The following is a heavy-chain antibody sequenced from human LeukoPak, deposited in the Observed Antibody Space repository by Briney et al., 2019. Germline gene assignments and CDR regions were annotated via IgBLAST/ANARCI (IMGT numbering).Heavy chain of an antibody. CDR1: GYTFTDYY. J-gene: IGHJ4*02. CDR2: VDPEDGET. V-gene: IGHV1-69-2*01. Sequence: ASVKVSCKVSGYTFTDYYMHWVQQAPGKGLEWMGLVDPEDGETIYAEKFQGRVTITADTSTDTAYMELSSLRSEDTAVYYCATRGATTGGDYWGQGTQVTVSS. D-gene: IGHD1-26*01. CDR3: ATRGATTGGDY.